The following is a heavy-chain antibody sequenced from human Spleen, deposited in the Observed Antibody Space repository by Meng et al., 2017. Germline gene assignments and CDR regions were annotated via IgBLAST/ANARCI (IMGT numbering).Heavy chain of an antibody. D-gene: IGHD3-16*02. CDR3: TTDLPFTEGGVITT. CDR1: GFTFSNAY. CDR2: IKSKVDGGTT. Sequence: GESLKISCEGSGFTFSNAYMTWVRQVPGKRLEWVGRIKSKVDGGTTDFAAPVKGRFTISRDDAQNTLYLQMDSLKTEDTAVYYCTTDLPFTEGGVITTWGQGTLVTVSS. J-gene: IGHJ5*02. V-gene: IGHV3-15*01.